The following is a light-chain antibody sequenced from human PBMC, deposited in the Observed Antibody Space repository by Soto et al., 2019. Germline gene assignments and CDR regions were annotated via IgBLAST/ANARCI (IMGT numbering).Light chain of an antibody. CDR2: EVS. CDR1: SSDFGGYNY. V-gene: IGLV2-8*01. J-gene: IGLJ1*01. CDR3: SSYSGTNYHYV. Sequence: QSALTQPPSAYGSFGQSVTISCTGTSSDFGGYNYVSWYQQHPGKAPKLMIYEVSERPSGVPDRFSGSKSGNTASLTVSGLQADDEADYYCSSYSGTNYHYVFGTGTKATVL.